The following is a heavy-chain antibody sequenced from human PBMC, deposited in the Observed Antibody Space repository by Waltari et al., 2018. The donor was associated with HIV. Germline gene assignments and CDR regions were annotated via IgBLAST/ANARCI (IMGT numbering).Heavy chain of an antibody. CDR2: IKEDGTEK. CDR1: GFSFGSFW. CDR3: ASGGNEFEY. D-gene: IGHD2-15*01. V-gene: IGHV3-7*01. J-gene: IGHJ4*02. Sequence: QLVESGGGLVQPGGSLRLSCAASGFSFGSFWLSWVRQAPGKGLEWVANIKEDGTEKYYVDSVEGRFTISRDNAKKSLYLQMNSLRVEDTAVYYCASGGNEFEYWGQGTLVTVSS.